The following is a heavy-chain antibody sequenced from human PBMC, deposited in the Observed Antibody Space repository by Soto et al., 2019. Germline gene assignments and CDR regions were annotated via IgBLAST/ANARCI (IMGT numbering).Heavy chain of an antibody. D-gene: IGHD3-22*01. Sequence: QVQLVESGGGVVQPGRSLRLSCAASGFTFSSYAMHWVRQAPGKGLEWVAVISYDGSNKYYADSVKGRFTISRDNSKNXXYLQMNSLRAEDTAVYYCARAAYYYDSSGYYYDDYWGQGTLVTVSS. CDR3: ARAAYYYDSSGYYYDDY. V-gene: IGHV3-30-3*01. J-gene: IGHJ4*02. CDR1: GFTFSSYA. CDR2: ISYDGSNK.